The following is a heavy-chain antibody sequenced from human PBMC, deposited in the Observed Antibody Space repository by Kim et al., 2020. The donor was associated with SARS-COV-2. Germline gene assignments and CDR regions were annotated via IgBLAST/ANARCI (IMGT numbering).Heavy chain of an antibody. V-gene: IGHV4-34*01. CDR3: ARGRTAGDYYYYGMDV. CDR1: GGSFSGYY. J-gene: IGHJ6*02. CDR2: INHSGST. D-gene: IGHD6-13*01. Sequence: SETLSLTCAVYGGSFSGYYWSWIRQPPGKGLEWIGEINHSGSTNYNPSLKSRVTISVDTSKNQFSLKLSSVTAADTAVYYCARGRTAGDYYYYGMDVWGQGTTVTVSS.